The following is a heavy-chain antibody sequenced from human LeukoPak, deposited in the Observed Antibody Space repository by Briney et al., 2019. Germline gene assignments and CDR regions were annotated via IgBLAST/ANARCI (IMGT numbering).Heavy chain of an antibody. Sequence: ASVKVSCKASGYTFTSYGISWVRQAPGQGLEWMGWISAYNGNTNYAQKLQGRVTMTTDTSTSTAYMELRSLRSGDTAVYYCARGYYGSGSYSPFDYWGQGTLVTVSS. V-gene: IGHV1-18*01. D-gene: IGHD3-10*01. CDR2: ISAYNGNT. CDR1: GYTFTSYG. CDR3: ARGYYGSGSYSPFDY. J-gene: IGHJ4*02.